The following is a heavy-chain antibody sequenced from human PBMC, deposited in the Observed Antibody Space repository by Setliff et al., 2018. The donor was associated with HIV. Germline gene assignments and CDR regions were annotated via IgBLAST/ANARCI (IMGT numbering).Heavy chain of an antibody. D-gene: IGHD4-4*01. J-gene: IGHJ5*02. V-gene: IGHV4-59*11. Sequence: TSETLSLTCTVSGGSISSHYWSWIRQPPGKGLEWIGSIYYSGSTNYNPSLKSRVTISVDTSKNQFSLKLSSVTAADTAVYYCARAHLTTAHNWFDPWGQGTLVTVSS. CDR3: ARAHLTTAHNWFDP. CDR1: GGSISSHY. CDR2: IYYSGST.